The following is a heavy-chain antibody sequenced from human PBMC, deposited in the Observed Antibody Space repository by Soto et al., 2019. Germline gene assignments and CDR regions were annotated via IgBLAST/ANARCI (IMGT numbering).Heavy chain of an antibody. CDR1: GGTFSSYA. D-gene: IGHD2-2*01. J-gene: IGHJ4*02. Sequence: QVQLVPSGAEVKKPGSSVKVSGKASGGTFSSYAISWVRQAPGQGLAWMGGIIPIFGTANYAQKCHGRVTITADECTRPAYMELSRLRSEDTAVSCCASEIVVVPAAIRLLFWGQGPLVTVSS. CDR3: ASEIVVVPAAIRLLF. CDR2: IIPIFGTA. V-gene: IGHV1-69*01.